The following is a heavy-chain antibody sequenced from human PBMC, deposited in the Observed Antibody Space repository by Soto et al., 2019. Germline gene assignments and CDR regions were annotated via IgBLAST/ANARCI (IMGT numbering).Heavy chain of an antibody. CDR1: GYTFTSYG. CDR3: ARAPGIYCSGGSCYQLPPYYMDV. Sequence: QVQLVQSGAEVKKPGASVKVSCKASGYTFTSYGISWVRQAPGQGLEWMGWISAYNGNTNYEQKLQGRVTMTTDTSTSTAYMELRSLRSDDTAVYYCARAPGIYCSGGSCYQLPPYYMDVWGKGTTVTVSS. V-gene: IGHV1-18*01. J-gene: IGHJ6*03. CDR2: ISAYNGNT. D-gene: IGHD2-15*01.